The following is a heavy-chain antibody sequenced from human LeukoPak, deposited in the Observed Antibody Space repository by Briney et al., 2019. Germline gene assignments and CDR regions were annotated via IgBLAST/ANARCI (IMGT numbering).Heavy chain of an antibody. V-gene: IGHV3-21*01. D-gene: IGHD1-26*01. CDR3: ARDPYSGGYGAYYYYMDV. J-gene: IGHJ6*03. CDR1: GFTFSSYG. Sequence: GGSLRLSCAASGFTFSSYGMSWVRQAPGKALEWVSSITSSSSRTFYADSVKSRYTISRDNAKNSLYLQMDSLRAEDTAVYYCARDPYSGGYGAYYYYMDVWGKGTTVTVSS. CDR2: ITSSSSRT.